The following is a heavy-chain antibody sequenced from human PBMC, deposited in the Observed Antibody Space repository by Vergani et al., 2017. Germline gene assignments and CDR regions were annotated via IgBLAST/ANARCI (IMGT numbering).Heavy chain of an antibody. D-gene: IGHD1-1*01. V-gene: IGHV3-21*01. J-gene: IGHJ6*02. Sequence: EVQLVESGGGLVKPGGPLRLPCAASGFTFSSHSMNWVRQAPGKGLEWVSSISSSSSYIYYAHSVKGRFTISRDNAKNSLYLQMNSLRAEDTAVYYCARERSQYYKYDWPVDPWGQGTMVTVSS. CDR2: ISSSSSYI. CDR3: ARERSQYYKYDWPVDP. CDR1: GFTFSSHS.